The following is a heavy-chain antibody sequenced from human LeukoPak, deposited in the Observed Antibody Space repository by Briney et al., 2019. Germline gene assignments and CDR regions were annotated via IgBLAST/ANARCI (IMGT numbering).Heavy chain of an antibody. V-gene: IGHV4-34*01. CDR2: IDHRGST. J-gene: IGHJ6*03. CDR1: GGSFSGSY. Sequence: TPSETLSLTCAVYGGSFSGSYWSWIRQPPGRGLEWIGEIDHRGSTKCNPSLTSRITISLDTSKNQFSLRLSSLTAADTAVYYCARLYVRPSGWPGYHYYYFDVWGKGTTVTVSS. CDR3: ARLYVRPSGWPGYHYYYFDV. D-gene: IGHD6-19*01.